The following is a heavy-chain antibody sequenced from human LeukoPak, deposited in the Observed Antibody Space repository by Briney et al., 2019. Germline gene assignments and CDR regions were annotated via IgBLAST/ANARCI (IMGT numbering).Heavy chain of an antibody. CDR1: GFTFSSFG. CDR2: ISISSSTI. Sequence: PGGSLRLSCAASGFTFSSFGMNWVRQAPGKGLEWVSYISISSSTIYYADSVKGRFTISRDNAKNSLYLQMNSLRAEDTALYYCARDALSKYAFDIWGQGTMVTVSS. V-gene: IGHV3-48*04. CDR3: ARDALSKYAFDI. J-gene: IGHJ3*02.